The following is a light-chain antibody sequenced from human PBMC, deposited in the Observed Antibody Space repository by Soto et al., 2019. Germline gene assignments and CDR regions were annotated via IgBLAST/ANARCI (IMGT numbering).Light chain of an antibody. CDR2: GAS. Sequence: IVLTQSRGTLSLYPGERATVSCLASQIVRSRYLAWYQQKPGQAPRVLIYGASSRASGIPDRFSGSGSETDFTLTISRLEPEDFALYYCQQYAGSPITFGQGTRLEIK. J-gene: IGKJ5*01. V-gene: IGKV3-20*01. CDR3: QQYAGSPIT. CDR1: QIVRSRY.